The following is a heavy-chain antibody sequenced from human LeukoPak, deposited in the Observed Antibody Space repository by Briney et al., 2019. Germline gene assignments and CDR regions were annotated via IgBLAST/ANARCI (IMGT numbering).Heavy chain of an antibody. CDR1: GGSIRSYY. J-gene: IGHJ4*02. D-gene: IGHD2-21*02. CDR3: ATVTGDF. Sequence: SDPLSLTCTVSGGSIRSYYWSWIRQPPGKGLEWFGNIHYSGNTHQNPSLRSRVTMSLDTSKNQVSVNLSSVTEADTAVYYCATVTGDFWGQGTLVTVSS. V-gene: IGHV4-59*07. CDR2: IHYSGNT.